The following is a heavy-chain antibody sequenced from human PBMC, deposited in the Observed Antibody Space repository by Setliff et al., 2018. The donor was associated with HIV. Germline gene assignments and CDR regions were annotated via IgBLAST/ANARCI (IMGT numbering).Heavy chain of an antibody. D-gene: IGHD6-6*01. J-gene: IGHJ5*02. CDR2: IGGSGT. CDR1: GFILSEYT. Sequence: GGSLRLSCAGSGFILSEYTISWVRQTPGKGLEWVSAIGGSGTYYADSVKGRFTISRDKSKNTVFLQMNSLRVEDTAVYYCANSPARPPFDPWGQGTLVTVSS. CDR3: ANSPARPPFDP. V-gene: IGHV3-23*01.